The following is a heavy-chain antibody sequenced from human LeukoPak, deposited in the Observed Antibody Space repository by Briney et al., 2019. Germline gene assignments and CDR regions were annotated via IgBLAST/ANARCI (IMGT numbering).Heavy chain of an antibody. J-gene: IGHJ4*02. D-gene: IGHD6-19*01. V-gene: IGHV4-34*01. CDR1: GGSFSGYY. Sequence: SETLSLTCAVYGGSFSGYYWSWIRQPPGKGLEGIGEINHSGSTNYNPSLKSRVTISVDTSKNQFSLKLSSVTAADTAVYYCAREAYSAVAGSTWGQGTLVTVSS. CDR3: AREAYSAVAGST. CDR2: INHSGST.